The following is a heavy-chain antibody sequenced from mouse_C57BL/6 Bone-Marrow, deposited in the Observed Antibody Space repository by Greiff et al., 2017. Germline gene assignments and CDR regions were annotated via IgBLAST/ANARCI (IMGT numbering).Heavy chain of an antibody. CDR2: IWRGGST. D-gene: IGHD1-1*01. CDR1: GFSLTSYG. J-gene: IGHJ1*03. V-gene: IGHV2-5*01. Sequence: QVQLQQSGPGLVQPSQSLSITCTVSGFSLTSYGVHWVRQSPGKGLEWLGVIWRGGSTDYNAAFMSRLSITKDNSKSQVFFKMNSLQADDTAIYYCAKSPYYYGSSYWYCDVWGTGTTVTVSS. CDR3: AKSPYYYGSSYWYCDV.